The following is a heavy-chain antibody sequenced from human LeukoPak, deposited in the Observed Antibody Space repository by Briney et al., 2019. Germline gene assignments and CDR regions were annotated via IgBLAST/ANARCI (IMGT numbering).Heavy chain of an antibody. D-gene: IGHD3-10*01. CDR1: GGTFSSHA. V-gene: IGHV1-69*04. Sequence: SVKVSCKASGGTFSSHAISWVRQAPGQGLEWMGRIIPILGIANYAQKFQGRVTITADKSTSTAYMELSSLRSEDTAVYYCAREGEGVLLWFGELSDGFDYWGQGTLVTVSS. CDR3: AREGEGVLLWFGELSDGFDY. J-gene: IGHJ4*02. CDR2: IIPILGIA.